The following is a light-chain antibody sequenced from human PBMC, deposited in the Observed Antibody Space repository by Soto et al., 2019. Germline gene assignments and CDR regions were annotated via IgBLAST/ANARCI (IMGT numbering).Light chain of an antibody. CDR1: SSNIGAGYD. J-gene: IGLJ2*01. CDR2: GNS. V-gene: IGLV1-40*01. CDR3: QSYDSSLRVV. Sequence: HSVLTQPPSVSGAPGQRVTISCTGSSSNIGAGYDVHWYQQLPGTAPKLLIYGNSKRPSGVPDRFSGSKSGTSASLAITGLQAEDEAEYYCQSYDSSLRVVFGGGTKLTVL.